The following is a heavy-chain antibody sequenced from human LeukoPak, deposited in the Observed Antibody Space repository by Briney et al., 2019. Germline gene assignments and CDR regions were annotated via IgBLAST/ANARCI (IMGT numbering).Heavy chain of an antibody. CDR3: AKDRDTGPAAYYFDY. CDR1: GFTVSSNS. CDR2: IYSGGRT. J-gene: IGHJ4*02. D-gene: IGHD1-14*01. Sequence: PGASLILSCAVSGFTVSSNSMRWGRQAPGKGLELVAVIYSGGRTNYADSVKGRFTISRDNSKNTLYLQMNSLRPEDTAVYYCAKDRDTGPAAYYFDYWGQGALVTVSS. V-gene: IGHV3-53*05.